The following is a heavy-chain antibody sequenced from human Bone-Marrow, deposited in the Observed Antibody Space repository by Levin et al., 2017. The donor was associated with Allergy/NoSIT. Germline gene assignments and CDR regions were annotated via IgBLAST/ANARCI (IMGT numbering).Heavy chain of an antibody. V-gene: IGHV4-61*08. J-gene: IGHJ4*02. D-gene: IGHD6-13*01. CDR1: GGSVTSGDYY. Sequence: SQTLSLTCSVSGGSVTSGDYYWSWIRKPPGKGLEWIGFIHSSGSTNYIPSLKSRVTMSHDTSKNQLSLSLTSLTAANTAISYCARVSAAGGTRLFDYWSQGTLVTVSS. CDR2: IHSSGST. CDR3: ARVSAAGGTRLFDY.